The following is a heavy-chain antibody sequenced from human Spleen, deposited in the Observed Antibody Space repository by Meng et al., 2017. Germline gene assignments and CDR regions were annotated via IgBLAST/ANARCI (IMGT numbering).Heavy chain of an antibody. CDR3: AREFGGRSGYYYFDY. J-gene: IGHJ4*02. D-gene: IGHD3-22*01. CDR1: GYSFTNYD. V-gene: IGHV1-3*01. Sequence: QVQLVQSGAEVKKPGASVKVSCKASGYSFTNYDLHWVRQDPGQSLEWLGWISAANGNTKYSEMFQGRATITRDTSASTAYMELSSLRSEDTAMYYCAREFGGRSGYYYFDYWGQGTLVTVSS. CDR2: ISAANGNT.